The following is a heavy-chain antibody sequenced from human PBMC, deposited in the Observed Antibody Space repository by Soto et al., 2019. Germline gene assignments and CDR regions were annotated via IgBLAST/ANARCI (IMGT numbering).Heavy chain of an antibody. J-gene: IGHJ4*02. CDR1: GRTFSSNADF. CDR2: IDNGGNT. Sequence: PSETLSLTCTVSGRTFSSNADFWYLAWIRQPPGKGLEWIGSIDNGGNTYYNPPLKSRVIISADTSKNQFSLSLNSVTAADTAVYYGVKRSLLVAPAWGQGILVTVSS. V-gene: IGHV4-39*01. D-gene: IGHD2-21*01. CDR3: VKRSLLVAPA.